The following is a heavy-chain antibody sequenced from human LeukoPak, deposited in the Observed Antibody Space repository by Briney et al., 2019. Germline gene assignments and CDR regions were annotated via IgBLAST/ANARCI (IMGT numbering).Heavy chain of an antibody. J-gene: IGHJ5*02. CDR3: ARGPNKSDGGNSGSAWFDP. CDR1: GYTFTTYD. V-gene: IGHV1-8*01. D-gene: IGHD4-23*01. Sequence: ASVKVSCKASGYTFTTYDINWVRQATGQGLEWMGWMNPNSGNTGYAQKFQGRVTMTRDTSISTAYMELSSLRSEDTAVYYCARGPNKSDGGNSGSAWFDPWGQGTLVTVSS. CDR2: MNPNSGNT.